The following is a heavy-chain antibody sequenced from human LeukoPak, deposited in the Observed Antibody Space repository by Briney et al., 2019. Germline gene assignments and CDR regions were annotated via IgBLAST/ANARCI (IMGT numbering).Heavy chain of an antibody. Sequence: ASVKVSCKASGGTFSSYAIRWVRQAPGQGLEWMGRIIPILGIANYAQKFQGRVTITADKSTSTAYMELSSLRSEDTAVYYCARDIVVVAAATSDSNYYYYYGMDVWGQGTTVTVSS. D-gene: IGHD2-15*01. CDR3: ARDIVVVAAATSDSNYYYYYGMDV. CDR1: GGTFSSYA. CDR2: IIPILGIA. V-gene: IGHV1-69*04. J-gene: IGHJ6*02.